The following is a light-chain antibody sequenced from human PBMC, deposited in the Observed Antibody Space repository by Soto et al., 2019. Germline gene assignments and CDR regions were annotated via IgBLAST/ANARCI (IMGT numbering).Light chain of an antibody. Sequence: DIQLTQSPSFLSASVGDRVTITCRASQRISSWLAWYQQKPGEAPKLLIYDASSFESGVPSRFSGSGSGTEFTLTISSLQPDDLATYYCQQYNSYPYTFGQGTKLEIK. J-gene: IGKJ2*01. CDR2: DAS. V-gene: IGKV1-5*01. CDR1: QRISSW. CDR3: QQYNSYPYT.